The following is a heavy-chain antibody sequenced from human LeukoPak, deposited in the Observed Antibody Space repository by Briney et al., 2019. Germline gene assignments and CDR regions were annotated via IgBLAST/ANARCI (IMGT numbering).Heavy chain of an antibody. CDR1: GGSISNYY. CDR2: TYSRGNT. CDR3: ARTPIYYYDNSGYYN. D-gene: IGHD3-22*01. Sequence: PSETLSLTCTVSGGSISNYYWSWIRQPAGKGLEWIGLTYSRGNTNYNPSLKSRVTMSVDTSKNQFSLKLSSVTAADTAVYYCARTPIYYYDNSGYYNWGQGTLVTVSS. V-gene: IGHV4-4*07. J-gene: IGHJ4*02.